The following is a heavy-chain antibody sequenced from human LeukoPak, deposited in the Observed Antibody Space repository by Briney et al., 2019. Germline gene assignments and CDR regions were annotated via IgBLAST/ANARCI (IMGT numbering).Heavy chain of an antibody. CDR2: IIAILHTA. Sequence: SVKVSCKASGGSFSDYSISWVRQAPGQGLEWMGRIIAILHTAHYAQKFQGRFTITADKSTTTVYMELSSLRSDDTAVYYCVRSGYEYDWFDPWGQGTLVTVSS. D-gene: IGHD5-12*01. J-gene: IGHJ5*02. V-gene: IGHV1-69*08. CDR1: GGSFSDYS. CDR3: VRSGYEYDWFDP.